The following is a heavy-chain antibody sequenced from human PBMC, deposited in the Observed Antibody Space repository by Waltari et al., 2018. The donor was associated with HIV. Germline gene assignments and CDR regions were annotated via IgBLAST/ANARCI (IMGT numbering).Heavy chain of an antibody. CDR1: GGPITTNS. Sequence: QVQLQESGPGLLKPSETLSLTCTVSGGPITTNSWNWFRQSAAKGLGWIGRLYGSGITSYSSSLKRRVPMSLDTSKNHFSLKLTSVTAADTAVYYCAGEGGETWLGEGVDVWGQGTTVTVSS. D-gene: IGHD6-19*01. V-gene: IGHV4-4*07. CDR2: LYGSGIT. CDR3: AGEGGETWLGEGVDV. J-gene: IGHJ6*02.